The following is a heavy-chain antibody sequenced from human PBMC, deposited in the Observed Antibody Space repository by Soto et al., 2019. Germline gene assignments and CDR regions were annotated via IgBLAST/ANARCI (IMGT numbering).Heavy chain of an antibody. CDR2: SPPIFGTS. V-gene: IGHV1-69*01. CDR3: ARGGRYTKSSYDYGMDV. J-gene: IGHJ6*02. Sequence: QVQLVQSGAEVKKPGSSVKVSCKASGGTFSTYSISWVRQAPGQGLEWMGGSPPIFGTSKYAQNFQGRVTITADESTSTAYMELSSLGSDDTAVYYCARGGRYTKSSYDYGMDVWGQGTTVTVSS. CDR1: GGTFSTYS. D-gene: IGHD1-20*01.